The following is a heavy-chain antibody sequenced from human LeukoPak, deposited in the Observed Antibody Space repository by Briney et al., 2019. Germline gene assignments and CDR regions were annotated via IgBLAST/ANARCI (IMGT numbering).Heavy chain of an antibody. J-gene: IGHJ4*02. CDR3: VREGRVNGYDFDN. CDR1: GFTFSSYE. Sequence: GGSLRLSCAASGFTFSSYEMNWVRQAPGKGLEWVSRISSDGSSTSYAESVKGRFTISRDNAKNTLFLQMNSLRAEDTAVYYCVREGRVNGYDFDNWGQGNLVIVSS. V-gene: IGHV3-74*01. D-gene: IGHD5-12*01. CDR2: ISSDGSST.